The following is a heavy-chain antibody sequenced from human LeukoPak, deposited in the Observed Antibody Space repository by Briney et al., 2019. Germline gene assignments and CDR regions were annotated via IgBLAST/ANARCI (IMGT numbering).Heavy chain of an antibody. CDR2: INHSGST. Sequence: SETLSLTCAVYGGSFSGYYWSWIRQPPGKGLEWIGEINHSGSTNYNPSLKSRVTISVDTSKNQFSLKLSSVTAADTAVYYCARGGKWELPVYWGQGTLVTVSS. CDR1: GGSFSGYY. V-gene: IGHV4-34*01. D-gene: IGHD1-26*01. J-gene: IGHJ4*02. CDR3: ARGGKWELPVY.